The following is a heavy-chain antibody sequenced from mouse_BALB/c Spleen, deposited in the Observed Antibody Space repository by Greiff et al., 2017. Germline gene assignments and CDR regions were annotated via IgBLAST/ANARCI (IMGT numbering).Heavy chain of an antibody. D-gene: IGHD2-4*01. CDR3: TRAPLYDYDERTYAMDY. CDR1: GFTFSSYT. V-gene: IGHV5-6-4*01. Sequence: EVKLMESGGGLVKPGGSLKLSCAASGFTFSSYTMSWVRQTPEKRLEWVATISSGGSYTYYPDSVKGRFTISRDNAKNTLYLQMSSLKSEDTAMYYCTRAPLYDYDERTYAMDYWGQGTSVTVSS. J-gene: IGHJ4*01. CDR2: ISSGGSYT.